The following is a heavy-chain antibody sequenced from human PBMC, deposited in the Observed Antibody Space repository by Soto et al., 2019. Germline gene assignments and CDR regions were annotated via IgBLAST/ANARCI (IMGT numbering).Heavy chain of an antibody. CDR3: VRQLGNSAMLIIDS. D-gene: IGHD3-16*01. Sequence: PGESRKISFKGSGYRFTSYWIGWVRQMPGKGLEWMGIICPGDSDTRDRPSFQGQVTISADKSISTAYLRWSSMKASDTAIHYCVRQLGNSAMLIIDSWGQGTPVAAPQ. J-gene: IGHJ4*02. CDR2: ICPGDSDT. CDR1: GYRFTSYW. V-gene: IGHV5-51*01.